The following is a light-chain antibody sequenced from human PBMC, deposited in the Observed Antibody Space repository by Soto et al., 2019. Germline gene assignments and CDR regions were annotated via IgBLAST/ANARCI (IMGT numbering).Light chain of an antibody. V-gene: IGLV2-23*01. CDR2: EGT. CDR1: SSDVGSYNL. CDR3: CSYAGSGTVV. J-gene: IGLJ2*01. Sequence: QSALTQPASVSGSPGQSITISCTGTSSDVGSYNLVSWYQQHPGKAPKLMIYEGTKRPSGVANRFSGYKSGNTASLTIAGVQADDEADYNCCSYAGSGTVVFGGGTKLTVL.